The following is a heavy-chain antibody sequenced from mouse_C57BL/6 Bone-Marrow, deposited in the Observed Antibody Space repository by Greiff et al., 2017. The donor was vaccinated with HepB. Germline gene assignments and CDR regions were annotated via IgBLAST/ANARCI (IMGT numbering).Heavy chain of an antibody. J-gene: IGHJ1*03. Sequence: QVQLKQSGAELVRPGASVTLSCKASGYTFTDYEMHWVKQTPVHGLEWIGAIDPETGGTAYNQKFKGKAILTADKSSSTAYMELRSLTSEDSAVYYCTRGILHWYFDVWGTGTTVTVSS. CDR3: TRGILHWYFDV. CDR2: IDPETGGT. CDR1: GYTFTDYE. V-gene: IGHV1-15*01. D-gene: IGHD2-10*01.